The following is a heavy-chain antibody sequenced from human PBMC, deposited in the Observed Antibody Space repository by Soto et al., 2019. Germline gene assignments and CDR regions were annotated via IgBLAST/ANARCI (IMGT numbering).Heavy chain of an antibody. D-gene: IGHD4-17*01. V-gene: IGHV1-2*02. CDR2: IGPESGAT. Sequence: ASVKVSCKASGYTFTGHYIHWVRQAPEQGPEWMGEIGPESGATRYAQRFQGRVTMTRDMSITTVYMELNNLSPEDTAIYYCAKRASYGARVKFFDSWGQGTPVTVSS. CDR3: AKRASYGARVKFFDS. J-gene: IGHJ4*02. CDR1: GYTFTGHY.